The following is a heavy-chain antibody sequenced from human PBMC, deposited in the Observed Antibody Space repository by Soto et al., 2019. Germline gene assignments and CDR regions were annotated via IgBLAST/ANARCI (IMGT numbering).Heavy chain of an antibody. D-gene: IGHD2-2*01. J-gene: IGHJ3*02. CDR3: TRDIVPAATGDAFDI. Sequence: GGSLRLSCAASGFTFSNYWMSWFRQAPGKGLEWVGFIRSKAYGGTTEYAASVKGRFTISRDDSKSIAYLQMNSLKTEDTAVFYCTRDIVPAATGDAFDIWGQGTMVTVSS. CDR1: GFTFSNYW. CDR2: IRSKAYGGTT. V-gene: IGHV3-49*03.